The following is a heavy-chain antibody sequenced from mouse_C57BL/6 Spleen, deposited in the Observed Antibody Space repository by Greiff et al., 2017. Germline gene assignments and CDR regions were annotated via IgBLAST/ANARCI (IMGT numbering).Heavy chain of an antibody. Sequence: QVQLQQPGAELVMPGASVKLSCKASGYTFTSYWMHWVQQRPGHGLEWIGEIDPSDSYTNYNQKFKGKSTLTVDKSSSTAYMQLSSLTSEDSAVYYCARSAAQATDYAMDYWGQGTSVTVSS. CDR3: ARSAAQATDYAMDY. J-gene: IGHJ4*01. D-gene: IGHD3-2*02. CDR1: GYTFTSYW. CDR2: IDPSDSYT. V-gene: IGHV1-69*01.